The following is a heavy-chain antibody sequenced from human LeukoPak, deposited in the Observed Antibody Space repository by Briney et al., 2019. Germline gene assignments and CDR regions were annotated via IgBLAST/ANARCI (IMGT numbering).Heavy chain of an antibody. D-gene: IGHD6-19*01. CDR3: AKDKVAGLSPTHYYYYYGMDV. J-gene: IGHJ6*02. CDR1: GFTFSSYA. CDR2: ISGSGGST. V-gene: IGHV3-23*01. Sequence: PGGSLRLSCAASGFTFSSYAMSWVRQAPGKGLEWLSAISGSGGSTYYADSVEGRFTISRDNSKNTLYLQMNSLRAEDTAVYYCAKDKVAGLSPTHYYYYYGMDVWGQGTTVTVSS.